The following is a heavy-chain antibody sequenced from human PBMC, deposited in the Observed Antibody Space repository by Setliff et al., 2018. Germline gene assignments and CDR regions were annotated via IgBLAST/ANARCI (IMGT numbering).Heavy chain of an antibody. CDR1: GYIFTNYY. CDR3: AKPQVELRWGFES. J-gene: IGHJ4*02. Sequence: GASVKVSCKTSGYIFTNYYVHWVRQAPGQGLEWVANINQAGSAEFYVDSVKGRFTISRDNAKNSLSLQMTSLRAEDTAVYYCAKPQVELRWGFESWGQGTPVTVSS. V-gene: IGHV3-7*05. CDR2: INQAGSAE. D-gene: IGHD1-7*01.